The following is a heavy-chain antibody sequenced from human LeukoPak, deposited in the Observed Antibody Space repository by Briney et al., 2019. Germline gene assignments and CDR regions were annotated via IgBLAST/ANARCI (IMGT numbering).Heavy chain of an antibody. CDR1: GFTVSSNY. D-gene: IGHD6-25*01. J-gene: IGHJ5*02. Sequence: GGSLRLSCAASGFTVSSNYMSWVRQPPGKGREWVCGINWNGGSTGYADSVKGRFTISRDNAKNSLYLQMNSLRAEDTAVYYCAKDLRRLPVDPWGQGTLVTVSS. CDR2: INWNGGST. CDR3: AKDLRRLPVDP. V-gene: IGHV3-20*04.